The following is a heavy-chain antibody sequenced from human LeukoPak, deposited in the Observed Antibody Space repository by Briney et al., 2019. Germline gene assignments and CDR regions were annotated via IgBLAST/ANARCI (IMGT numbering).Heavy chain of an antibody. V-gene: IGHV3-21*01. CDR1: GFTFSAYS. CDR3: ARGTDSAMADY. D-gene: IGHD5-18*01. Sequence: GGSLRLSCAASGFTFSAYSMNWVRRAPGKGLEWVSTITSSRSYTYYADSVKGRFTISRDNTKKSMYLQMNSLRADDTAVYYCARGTDSAMADYWGQGTLVTVSS. J-gene: IGHJ4*02. CDR2: ITSSRSYT.